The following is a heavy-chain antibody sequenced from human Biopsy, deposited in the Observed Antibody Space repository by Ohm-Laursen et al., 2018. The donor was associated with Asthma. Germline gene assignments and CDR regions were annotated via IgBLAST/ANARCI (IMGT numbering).Heavy chain of an antibody. D-gene: IGHD6-6*01. Sequence: SDTLSLTCLVSDDAMSTSGSYWGWIRQSPGKGLEWIGSIYYSGRTYYNPSLESRVTISADTSKNHFSLKVTSVTAADTAVYYCARAVSSSSYWYFDLWGRGDLVTVSS. CDR1: DDAMSTSGSY. CDR3: ARAVSSSSYWYFDL. CDR2: IYYSGRT. V-gene: IGHV4-39*02. J-gene: IGHJ2*01.